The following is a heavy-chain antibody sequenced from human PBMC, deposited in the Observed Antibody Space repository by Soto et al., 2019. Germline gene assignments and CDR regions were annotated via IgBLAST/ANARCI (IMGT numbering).Heavy chain of an antibody. CDR1: GYTFTSYG. D-gene: IGHD3-22*01. J-gene: IGHJ6*02. CDR3: ARDGGPTYYYDSSGYYFGAYGMDV. Sequence: QVQLVQSGAEVKKPGASVKVSCKASGYTFTSYGISWVRQAPGQGLEWMGWISAYNGNTNYAQKLQGRVTMTTDTSTSTAYMELRSLRSDDTAVYYCARDGGPTYYYDSSGYYFGAYGMDVWGQGTTVTVSS. V-gene: IGHV1-18*01. CDR2: ISAYNGNT.